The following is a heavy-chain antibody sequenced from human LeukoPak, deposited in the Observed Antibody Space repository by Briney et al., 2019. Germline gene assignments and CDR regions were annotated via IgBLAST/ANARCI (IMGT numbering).Heavy chain of an antibody. J-gene: IGHJ4*02. CDR3: ARDTCSSTSCHFDY. CDR2: TNGDGSST. CDR1: GFTFSSYS. V-gene: IGHV3-74*01. D-gene: IGHD2-2*01. Sequence: GGSLRLSCAASGFTFSSYSMNWVRQAPGKGLVWVSRTNGDGSSTSYADSVKGRFTISRDNAKNTLYLQMNSLRAEDTAVYYCARDTCSSTSCHFDYWGQGTLVTVSS.